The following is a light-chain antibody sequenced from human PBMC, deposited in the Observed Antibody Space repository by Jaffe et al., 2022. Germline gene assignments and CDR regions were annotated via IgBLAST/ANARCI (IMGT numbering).Light chain of an antibody. CDR1: QSVSSN. CDR2: GSS. V-gene: IGKV3-15*01. Sequence: EIVMTQSPATLSVSPGERATLSCRASQSVSSNLAWYQQKPGQAPRLLIYGSSTRATGVPARFSGSGSGTEFTLTISSLQSEDFTLYYCQQYNTWPLTFGGGTKVEI. J-gene: IGKJ4*01. CDR3: QQYNTWPLT.